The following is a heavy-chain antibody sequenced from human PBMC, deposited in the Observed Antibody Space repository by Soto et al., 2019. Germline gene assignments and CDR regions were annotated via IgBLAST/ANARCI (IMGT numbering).Heavy chain of an antibody. V-gene: IGHV3-23*01. D-gene: IGHD2-2*01. CDR1: GFTFSSYV. CDR3: AKDKYQLPNH. J-gene: IGHJ5*02. CDR2: IGGSDGYT. Sequence: GGSLRLSCAASGFTFSSYVMSWVRQAPGKGLEWVSSIGGSDGYTYYAGSVKGRFTISRDNSRNTLYLQMNSLRTEDTAIYYCAKDKYQLPNHWGQGTLVTVSS.